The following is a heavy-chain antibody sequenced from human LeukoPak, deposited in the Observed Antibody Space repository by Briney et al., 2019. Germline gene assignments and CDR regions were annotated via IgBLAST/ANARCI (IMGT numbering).Heavy chain of an antibody. D-gene: IGHD1-26*01. V-gene: IGHV1-69*13. CDR2: IIPIFGTA. J-gene: IGHJ3*02. CDR3: ASYSGSSAAFDI. CDR1: GYTLTELS. Sequence: SVKVSCKVSGYTLTELSMHWVRQAPGQGLEWMGGIIPIFGTANYAQKFQGRVTITADESTSTAYMELSSLRSEDTAVYYCASYSGSSAAFDIWGQGTMVTVSS.